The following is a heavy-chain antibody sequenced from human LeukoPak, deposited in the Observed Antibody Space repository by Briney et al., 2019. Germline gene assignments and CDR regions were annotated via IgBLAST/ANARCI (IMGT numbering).Heavy chain of an antibody. CDR1: GFTFSNYG. CDR3: AKGDYYDFDY. J-gene: IGHJ4*02. D-gene: IGHD3-10*01. Sequence: GESLRLSCAASGFTFSNYGMNWVRQAPGKGLEWVSIITSGVGITYYADSVKGRFTISRDNSKNTLYLQMNSLRAEDTAVYYCAKGDYYDFDYWGQGTLVTVSS. CDR2: ITSGVGIT. V-gene: IGHV3-23*01.